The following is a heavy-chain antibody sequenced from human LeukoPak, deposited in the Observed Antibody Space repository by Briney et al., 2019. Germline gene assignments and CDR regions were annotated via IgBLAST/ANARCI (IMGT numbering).Heavy chain of an antibody. CDR3: AREGSSWCSDY. V-gene: IGHV3-7*01. CDR1: GFTFSSYA. D-gene: IGHD6-13*01. J-gene: IGHJ4*02. CDR2: IKQDGSEK. Sequence: GSLRLSCAASGFTFSSYAMSWVRQAPGKGLAWVANIKQDGSEKYYVNSVKGRFTISRDNAKNSLYLQMNSLRAEDTAVYYCAREGSSWCSDYWGQGTLVTVSS.